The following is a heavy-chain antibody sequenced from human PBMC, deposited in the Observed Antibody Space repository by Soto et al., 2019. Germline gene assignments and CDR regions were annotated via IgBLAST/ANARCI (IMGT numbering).Heavy chain of an antibody. CDR2: IYYSGST. Sequence: QLQLHESGPGLVKPSETLSLTCTVSGGPISSVSYYWGWIRQPPGKGLEWIGSIYYSGSTYYNPSLKSRVTISVDTSKNQFSLKLSSMTAADAAAYYCAKHRSDYFDYWGQGTLVIVSS. CDR1: GGPISSVSYY. J-gene: IGHJ4*02. CDR3: AKHRSDYFDY. V-gene: IGHV4-39*01.